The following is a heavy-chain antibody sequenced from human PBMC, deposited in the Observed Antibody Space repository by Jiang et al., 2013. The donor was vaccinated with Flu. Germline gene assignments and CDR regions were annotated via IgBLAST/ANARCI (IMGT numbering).Heavy chain of an antibody. Sequence: TYYRSKWYNDYAVSVKSRITINPDTSKNQFSPQLNSVTPEDTAVYYCARDLLGIAVAGGDYYYYGMDVWGKGTTVTVSS. V-gene: IGHV6-1*01. CDR3: ARDLLGIAVAGGDYYYYGMDV. D-gene: IGHD6-19*01. J-gene: IGHJ6*04. CDR2: TYYRSKWYN.